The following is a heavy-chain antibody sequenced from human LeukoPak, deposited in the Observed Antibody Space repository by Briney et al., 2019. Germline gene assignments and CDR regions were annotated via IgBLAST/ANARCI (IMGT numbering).Heavy chain of an antibody. D-gene: IGHD3-10*01. Sequence: GGSLRLSCAASGFTFSSYWMSWVRQAPGKGLEWVANIKQDGSEKYYVDSVKGRFTISRDNAKNSLYLQMNSLRAEDTAVYYCASAYYYGSGSYTYYFDYWGQGTLVTVSS. CDR1: GFTFSSYW. J-gene: IGHJ4*02. CDR2: IKQDGSEK. V-gene: IGHV3-7*01. CDR3: ASAYYYGSGSYTYYFDY.